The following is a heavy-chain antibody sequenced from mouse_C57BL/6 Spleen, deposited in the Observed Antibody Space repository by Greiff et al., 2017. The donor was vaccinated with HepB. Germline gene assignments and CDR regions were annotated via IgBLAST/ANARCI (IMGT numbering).Heavy chain of an antibody. V-gene: IGHV1-69*01. CDR1: GYTFTSYW. CDR2: IDPSDSYT. J-gene: IGHJ2*01. Sequence: VQLQQPGAELVMPGASVKLSCKASGYTFTSYWMHWVKQRPGQGLEWIGEIDPSDSYTNYNQKFKGKSTLTVDKSSSTAYMQLSSLTSEDSAVYYCARGGIYYDYDEDYFDYWGQGTTLTVSS. D-gene: IGHD2-4*01. CDR3: ARGGIYYDYDEDYFDY.